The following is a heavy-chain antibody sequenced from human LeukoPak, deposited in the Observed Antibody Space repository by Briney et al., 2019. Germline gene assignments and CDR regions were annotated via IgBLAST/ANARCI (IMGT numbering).Heavy chain of an antibody. J-gene: IGHJ3*02. V-gene: IGHV3-30*19. CDR3: EGYDILTGPGQAFDI. CDR1: GFTFSSYG. Sequence: GGSLRLSCAASGFTFSSYGMHWVRQAPGKGLEWVAVISYDGSNKYYADSVKGRFTISRDNSKNTLYLQMNSLRAEDTAVYYCEGYDILTGPGQAFDIWGQGTMATVSS. D-gene: IGHD3-9*01. CDR2: ISYDGSNK.